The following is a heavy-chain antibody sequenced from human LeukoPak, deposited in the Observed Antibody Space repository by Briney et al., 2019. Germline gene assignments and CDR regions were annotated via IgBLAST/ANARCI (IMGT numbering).Heavy chain of an antibody. Sequence: PSETLSLTCTVSGGSISNYYWSWIRQPPGKGLEWIGYIYYSGSTSYNPSLKSRVTISVDMSKNHFSLKLSSVTAADTAVYYCARESGSTYYFDHWGQGTLVTVSS. CDR2: IYYSGST. J-gene: IGHJ4*02. CDR1: GGSISNYY. V-gene: IGHV4-59*01. CDR3: ARESGSTYYFDH. D-gene: IGHD1-26*01.